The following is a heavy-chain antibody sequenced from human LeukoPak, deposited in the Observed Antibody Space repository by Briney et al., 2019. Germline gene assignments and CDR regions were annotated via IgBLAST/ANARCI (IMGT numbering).Heavy chain of an antibody. CDR1: GFTFSSYT. D-gene: IGHD3-22*01. V-gene: IGHV3-21*04. CDR3: ARVGPGYDSSGY. Sequence: GGSLRLSCAASGFTFSSYTMNWVRQAPGKGLEWVSSISSSSSYIYYADSVNGRFTISRDNSKNTLYLQMNSLRAEDTAVYYCARVGPGYDSSGYWGQGTLVTVSS. J-gene: IGHJ4*02. CDR2: ISSSSSYI.